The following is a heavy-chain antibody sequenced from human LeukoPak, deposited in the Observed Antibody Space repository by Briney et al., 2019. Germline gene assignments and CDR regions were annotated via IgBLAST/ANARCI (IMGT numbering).Heavy chain of an antibody. J-gene: IGHJ1*01. Sequence: ASVKVSCKASGYTFTNYYMHWVRQAPGQGLEWMGIINPSGGSTSYAQKFQGRVTMTRDMSTSTVYMELSSLRSEDTAVYYCARGGPAYYYDSSGYPLVYFQHWGQGTLVTVSS. CDR2: INPSGGST. V-gene: IGHV1-46*01. CDR1: GYTFTNYY. D-gene: IGHD3-22*01. CDR3: ARGGPAYYYDSSGYPLVYFQH.